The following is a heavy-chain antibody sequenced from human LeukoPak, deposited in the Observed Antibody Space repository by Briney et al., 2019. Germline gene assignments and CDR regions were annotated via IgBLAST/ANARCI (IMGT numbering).Heavy chain of an antibody. J-gene: IGHJ4*02. V-gene: IGHV4-4*07. CDR2: IYTSGTT. CDR1: GGSISNYY. Sequence: SETLSLTCTVSGGSISNYYWSWIRQPPGKGLEWIGRIYTSGTTHYNPSLKSRVTMSVDTSKNQFSLKLSSVTAADTAVYYCAGNYYGSGSYYSEDRYWGQGTLVTVSS. D-gene: IGHD3-10*01. CDR3: AGNYYGSGSYYSEDRY.